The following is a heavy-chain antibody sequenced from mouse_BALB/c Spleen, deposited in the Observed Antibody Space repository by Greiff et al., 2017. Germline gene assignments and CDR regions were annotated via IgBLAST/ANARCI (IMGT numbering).Heavy chain of an antibody. V-gene: IGHV5-4*02. J-gene: IGHJ3*01. CDR2: ISDGGSYT. CDR1: GFTFSDYY. CDR3: STATWFAD. D-gene: IGHD1-2*01. Sequence: EVQGVESGGGLVKPGGSLKLSCAASGFTFSDYYMYWVRQTPEKRLEWVATISDGGSYTYYPDSVKGRFSISRDNAKNNLYLQMSSLKSEDTALYYWSTATWFADWGQGTLVTVSA.